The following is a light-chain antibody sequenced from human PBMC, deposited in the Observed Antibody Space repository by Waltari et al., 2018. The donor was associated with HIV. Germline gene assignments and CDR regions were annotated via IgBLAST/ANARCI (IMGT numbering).Light chain of an antibody. CDR2: RAY. J-gene: IGKJ1*01. CDR1: QSISTW. Sequence: IQMTQSPSPLSAFAGPRLSITCRSSQSISTWLAWYQQKPGRAPKLLIFRAYTLQNGVPSRFSGSGSGTEFTLTISSLQPDDCATYYCQQYESNPETFGQGTKVEIK. V-gene: IGKV1-5*03. CDR3: QQYESNPET.